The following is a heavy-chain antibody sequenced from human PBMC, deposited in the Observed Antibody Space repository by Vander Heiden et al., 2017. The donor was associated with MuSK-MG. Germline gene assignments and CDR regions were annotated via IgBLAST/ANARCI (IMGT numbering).Heavy chain of an antibody. CDR2: IYTSGST. D-gene: IGHD3-22*01. V-gene: IGHV4-4*07. CDR1: GGSISSYY. J-gene: IGHJ5*02. Sequence: QVQLQESGPGLVKPSETLSLTCTVSGGSISSYYWSWIRQPAGKGLEWIGCIYTSGSTNYNPALKSRVTMSVDTSKNQFSLKLSSVTAADTAVYYSARVRGGYYQGWFDPWGQGTMVTVSS. CDR3: ARVRGGYYQGWFDP.